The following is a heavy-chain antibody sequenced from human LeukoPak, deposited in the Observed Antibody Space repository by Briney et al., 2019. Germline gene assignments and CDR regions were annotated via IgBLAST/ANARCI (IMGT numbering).Heavy chain of an antibody. V-gene: IGHV3-30*18. D-gene: IGHD3-22*01. Sequence: LPGRSLRLSCAASGFTFSSYGMHWVRQAPGKGLEWVAVISYDGSNKYYADSVKGRFTISRDNSKNTLYLQMNSLRAEDTAVYYCAKGQSPFNLLYYYDSSGYWDYWGQGTLVTVSS. J-gene: IGHJ4*02. CDR3: AKGQSPFNLLYYYDSSGYWDY. CDR2: ISYDGSNK. CDR1: GFTFSSYG.